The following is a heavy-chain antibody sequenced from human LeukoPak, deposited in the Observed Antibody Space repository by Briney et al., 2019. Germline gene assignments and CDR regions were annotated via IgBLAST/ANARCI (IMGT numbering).Heavy chain of an antibody. J-gene: IGHJ4*02. D-gene: IGHD3-3*01. Sequence: ASVKVSCKASGYTFTGYYMHWVRQAPGQRLEWMGWSNPNSGGTNYAQKFQGRVTMTRDTSISTAYMELSRLRSDDTAVYYCARDLLGYYDFWSGYTTTLIFDYWGQGTLVTVSS. CDR2: SNPNSGGT. CDR3: ARDLLGYYDFWSGYTTTLIFDY. CDR1: GYTFTGYY. V-gene: IGHV1-2*02.